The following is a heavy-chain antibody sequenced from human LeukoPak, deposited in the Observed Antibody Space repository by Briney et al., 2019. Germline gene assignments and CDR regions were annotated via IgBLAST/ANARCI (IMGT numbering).Heavy chain of an antibody. CDR2: IIPIFGTA. D-gene: IGHD2-2*01. CDR1: GGTFSSYA. V-gene: IGHV1-69*13. Sequence: SVKVSCKASGGTFSSYAISWVRQAPGQGLEWMGGIIPIFGTANYAQKFQGRVTITADESTSTAYMELSSLRSEDTAVYYCARDRAVVVPAAQNWFDPWGQGTLVTVSS. CDR3: ARDRAVVVPAAQNWFDP. J-gene: IGHJ5*02.